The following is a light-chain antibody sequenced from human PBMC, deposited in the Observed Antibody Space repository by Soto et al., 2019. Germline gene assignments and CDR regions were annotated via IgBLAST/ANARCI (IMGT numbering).Light chain of an antibody. J-gene: IGKJ4*01. Sequence: EIVMTQSPATLSVSPGERATLSCRASQSVSSNLAWYQQKPGQAPRLLIYGASTRATGIPARFSGSGSGTEVPLNHSSLQSEDFAVYYCQQYNNWPLTFGGGTKVEIK. V-gene: IGKV3-15*01. CDR2: GAS. CDR1: QSVSSN. CDR3: QQYNNWPLT.